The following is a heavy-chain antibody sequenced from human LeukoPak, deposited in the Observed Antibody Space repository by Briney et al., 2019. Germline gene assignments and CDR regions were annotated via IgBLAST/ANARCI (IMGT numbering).Heavy chain of an antibody. J-gene: IGHJ6*03. CDR1: GGSFSGYF. D-gene: IGHD3-3*01. CDR2: INHSGST. V-gene: IGHV4-34*01. CDR3: ARGIPGYDFWSGYCTFYYYYMDV. Sequence: PSETLSLTCAVYGGSFSGYFWSWIRQPPGKGLEWIGEINHSGSTNYNPSLKSRVTISVDTSKNQFSLKLSSVTAADTAVYYCARGIPGYDFWSGYCTFYYYYMDVWGKGTTVTVSS.